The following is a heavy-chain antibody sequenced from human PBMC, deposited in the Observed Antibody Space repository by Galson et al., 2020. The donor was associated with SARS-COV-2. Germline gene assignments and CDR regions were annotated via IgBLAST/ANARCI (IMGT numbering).Heavy chain of an antibody. CDR1: GGSIRSSSYY. J-gene: IGHJ4*02. CDR3: AREEPMGYSSGYPFDY. V-gene: IGHV4-39*07. D-gene: IGHD3-22*01. CDR2: IYYSGST. Sequence: SETLSLTCTVSGGSIRSSSYYWGWIRQPPGKGLEWIGSIYYSGSTYYNPSLKSRVTISVDTSKNQFSLKLSSVTAADTAVYYCAREEPMGYSSGYPFDYWGQGTLVTVSS.